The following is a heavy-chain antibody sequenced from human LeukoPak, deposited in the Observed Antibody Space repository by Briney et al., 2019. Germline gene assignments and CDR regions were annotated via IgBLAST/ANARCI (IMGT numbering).Heavy chain of an antibody. D-gene: IGHD2-2*01. CDR2: ISSGSNSI. Sequence: GGSLRLSCGASGFTFSSYTMICVRQAPGKGLEWVSSISSGSNSIYYADSVKGRFTISRDNAKKSLYLQMNSLRAEDTSVYYCATEGRSTTPGYWGQGTLVTVSS. V-gene: IGHV3-21*01. CDR1: GFTFSSYT. J-gene: IGHJ4*02. CDR3: ATEGRSTTPGY.